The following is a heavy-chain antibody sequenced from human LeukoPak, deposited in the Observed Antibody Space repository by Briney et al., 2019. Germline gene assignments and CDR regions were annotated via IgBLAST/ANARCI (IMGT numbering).Heavy chain of an antibody. D-gene: IGHD6-13*01. J-gene: IGHJ4*02. CDR1: GFTFSSYA. CDR2: ISGSGSST. V-gene: IGHV3-23*01. Sequence: GGSLRLSCAASGFTFSSYAMSWVRQAPGKGLEWVSSISGSGSSTYYADSVKGRFTISRDNSKNTVYLQMNSLRADDTAVYYCAKDSTYSNTWYYFDYWGRGTLVSVSS. CDR3: AKDSTYSNTWYYFDY.